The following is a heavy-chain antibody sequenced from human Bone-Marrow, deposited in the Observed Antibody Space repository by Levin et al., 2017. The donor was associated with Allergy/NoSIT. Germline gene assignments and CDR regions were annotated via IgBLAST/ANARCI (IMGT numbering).Heavy chain of an antibody. V-gene: IGHV3-21*04. Sequence: GESLKISCAASGLNFSIYGMNWVRQAPGKGLEWVSSISSSSSNIYHADSLKGRFTISRDNAKNSRYLQMKSLRAEDTAVYYCAKDRTHGILTNYGMDIWGPSPTVPVSS. CDR2: ISSSSSNI. CDR1: GLNFSIYG. D-gene: IGHD3-9*01. CDR3: AKDRTHGILTNYGMDI. J-gene: IGHJ6*02.